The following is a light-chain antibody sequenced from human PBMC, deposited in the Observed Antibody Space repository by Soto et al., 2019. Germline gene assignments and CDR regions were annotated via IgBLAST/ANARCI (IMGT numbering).Light chain of an antibody. V-gene: IGKV3-20*01. CDR3: QKYNNWPRT. J-gene: IGKJ1*01. CDR2: GES. CDR1: QSVAANY. Sequence: VLTQSPGTLSLSPGGSATLSCRASQSVAANYLAWYQQKRGQAPRLLIYGESSRATGIPDRLSGSGSGTELNLTISRLQSEDFAVYYCQKYNNWPRTCGQGTKVDIK.